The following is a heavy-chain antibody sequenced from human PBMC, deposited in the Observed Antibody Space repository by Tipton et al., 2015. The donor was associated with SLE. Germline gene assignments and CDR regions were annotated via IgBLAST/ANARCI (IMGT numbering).Heavy chain of an antibody. CDR1: GGSISSYY. CDR2: IYTSGST. D-gene: IGHD6-19*01. CDR3: AREGVGSGWLFDY. V-gene: IGHV4-4*07. Sequence: TLSLTCTVSGGSISSYYWSWIRQPAGEGLEWIGCIYTSGSTNYNPSLKSRVTISVDTSKNQFSLKLSSVTAADTAVYYCAREGVGSGWLFDYWGQGTLVTVSS. J-gene: IGHJ4*02.